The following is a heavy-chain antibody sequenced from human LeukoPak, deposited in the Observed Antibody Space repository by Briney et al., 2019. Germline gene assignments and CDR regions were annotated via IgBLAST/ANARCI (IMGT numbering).Heavy chain of an antibody. D-gene: IGHD3-22*01. V-gene: IGHV4-59*01. CDR3: ARVKYYYDEKTGAFDI. CDR2: IYYSGST. J-gene: IGHJ3*02. Sequence: SETLSLTCTVSGGSMSSYYWSWIRQPPGKGLEWIGYIYYSGSTNYNPSLKSRVTISVDTSKNQFSLKLSSVTAADTAVYYCARVKYYYDEKTGAFDIWGQGTMVTVSS. CDR1: GGSMSSYY.